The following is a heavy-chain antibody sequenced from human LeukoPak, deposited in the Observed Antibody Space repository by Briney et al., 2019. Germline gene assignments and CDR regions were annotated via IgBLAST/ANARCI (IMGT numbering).Heavy chain of an antibody. CDR1: GFPFSNYG. D-gene: IGHD6-13*01. J-gene: IGHJ4*02. CDR3: ARKAGIAAAGNYFDY. Sequence: RSGGSLRLSCAASGFPFSNYGMHWVRQAPGKGLEWVAVISADGIDKYYADSVKGRFTISRDNAKNTLFLQMNSLRAEDTAVYYCARKAGIAAAGNYFDYWGQGTLVTVSS. V-gene: IGHV3-30*03. CDR2: ISADGIDK.